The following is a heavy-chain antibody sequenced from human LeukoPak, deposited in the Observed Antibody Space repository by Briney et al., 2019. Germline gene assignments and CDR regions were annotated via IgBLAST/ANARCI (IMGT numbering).Heavy chain of an antibody. CDR2: IRYDGSNK. CDR3: AKAVGNWFDP. CDR1: GFTFSSYG. J-gene: IGHJ5*02. Sequence: GGSLRLSXAASGFTFSSYGMHWVRQAPGKGMEWVAFIRYDGSNKYYADSVKGRFTISRDNSKNTLYLQMNSLRAEDTAVYYCAKAVGNWFDPWGQGTLVTVSS. V-gene: IGHV3-30*02.